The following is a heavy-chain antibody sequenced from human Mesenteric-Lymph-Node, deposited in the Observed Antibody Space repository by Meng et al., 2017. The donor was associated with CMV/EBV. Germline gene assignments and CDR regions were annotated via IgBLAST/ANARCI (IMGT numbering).Heavy chain of an antibody. CDR3: ARVKSSNKWLVGFYYGMDV. D-gene: IGHD6-19*01. CDR2: MNPNSGNT. J-gene: IGHJ6*02. CDR1: GYTFTSYG. Sequence: ASVKVSCKASGYTFTSYGISWVRQAPGQGLEWMGWMNPNSGNTGYAQKFQGRVTMTRNTSISTAYMELSSLRSEDTAVYYCARVKSSNKWLVGFYYGMDVWGQGTTVTVSS. V-gene: IGHV1-8*02.